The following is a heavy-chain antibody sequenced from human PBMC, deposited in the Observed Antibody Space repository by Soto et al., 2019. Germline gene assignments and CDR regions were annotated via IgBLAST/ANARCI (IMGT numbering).Heavy chain of an antibody. Sequence: PSETLSLTCTVSGGSISSYYWSWIRQPPGKGLKWIGYIYYSGSTNYNPSLKSRVTISVDTSKNQFSLKLSSVTAADTAVYYCASRVVVVAATRGTYYYYMDVWSKGTTVTVSS. D-gene: IGHD2-15*01. CDR2: IYYSGST. V-gene: IGHV4-59*08. CDR3: ASRVVVVAATRGTYYYYMDV. CDR1: GGSISSYY. J-gene: IGHJ6*03.